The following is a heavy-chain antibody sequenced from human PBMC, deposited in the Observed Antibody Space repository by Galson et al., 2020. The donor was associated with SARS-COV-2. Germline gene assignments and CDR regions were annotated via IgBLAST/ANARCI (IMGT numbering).Heavy chain of an antibody. CDR2: IYYSGST. Sequence: ETSETLSLTCTVSGGSISSYYWSWIRQPPGKGLEWIGYIYYSGSTNYNPSLKSRVTISVDTSKNQFSLKLGSVTAADTAVYYCARGDTDYYDSSGYYYYFDYWGQGTLVTVSS. CDR3: ARGDTDYYDSSGYYYYFDY. D-gene: IGHD3-22*01. CDR1: GGSISSYY. V-gene: IGHV4-59*08. J-gene: IGHJ4*02.